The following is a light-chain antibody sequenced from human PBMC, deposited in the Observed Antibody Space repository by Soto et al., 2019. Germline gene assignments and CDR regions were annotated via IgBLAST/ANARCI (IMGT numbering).Light chain of an antibody. CDR1: QSVSSD. Sequence: EIVMTQSLATLSVSPGERATLSCRASQSVSSDLAWFQQRPGQAPRLLIYGASTRATGIPARFSGSGSGTEFILTISSLQSEDFAVYYCQQYNNWPPWTFGQGTKV. J-gene: IGKJ1*01. CDR3: QQYNNWPPWT. V-gene: IGKV3-15*01. CDR2: GAS.